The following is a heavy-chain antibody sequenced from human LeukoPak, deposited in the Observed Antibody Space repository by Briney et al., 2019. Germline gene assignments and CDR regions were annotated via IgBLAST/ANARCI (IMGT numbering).Heavy chain of an antibody. CDR1: GYTFTGYY. D-gene: IGHD3-22*01. CDR2: INLNSGGT. CDR3: ARIYYDSSGYYDKWFDP. V-gene: IGHV1-2*02. Sequence: GASVKVSCQASGYTFTGYYMHWVRQAPGQGLEWMGGINLNSGGTNYAQKFQGRVTMTRDTSISTAYMELSRLRSDDTAVYYCARIYYDSSGYYDKWFDPWGQGTLVTVSS. J-gene: IGHJ5*02.